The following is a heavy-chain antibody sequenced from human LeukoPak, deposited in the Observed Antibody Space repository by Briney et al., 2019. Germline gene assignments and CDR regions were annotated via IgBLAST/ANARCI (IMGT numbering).Heavy chain of an antibody. Sequence: SETLSLTCTVSGGSIRSYYWSWIRQPPGKGLEWIGYIYYSGSTNYNPSLKSRVTISVDTSKNQFSLKLTSVTAADTAVYYCARGRWRIDYWGQGTLVTVSS. D-gene: IGHD4-23*01. CDR3: ARGRWRIDY. CDR1: GGSIRSYY. CDR2: IYYSGST. V-gene: IGHV4-59*01. J-gene: IGHJ4*02.